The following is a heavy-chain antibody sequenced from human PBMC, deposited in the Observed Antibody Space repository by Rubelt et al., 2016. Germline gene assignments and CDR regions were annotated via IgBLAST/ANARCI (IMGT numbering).Heavy chain of an antibody. J-gene: IGHJ4*02. CDR2: INNIGRT. CDR3: ARGVETAVPGTYTYYFDH. V-gene: IGHV4-34*01. CDR1: GGSLSNYY. D-gene: IGHD6-19*01. Sequence: QVQLQQWGAGLLKPSETLSLTCAVYGGSLSNYYWSWIRQPPGKGLGGIGEINNIGRTNHNPSLKSRVPQTLERPNRQFPLKVSSGTAAETAVYYRARGVETAVPGTYTYYFDHWGQGTLVTVSS.